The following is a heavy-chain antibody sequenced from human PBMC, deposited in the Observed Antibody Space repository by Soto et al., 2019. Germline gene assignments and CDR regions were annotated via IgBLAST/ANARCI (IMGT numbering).Heavy chain of an antibody. CDR2: IYYSGST. Sequence: SETLSLTCTVSGGSISSVGYYWSWIRQHPGKGLEWIGYIYYSGSTYYNPSLKSRVTISVDTSKNQFSLKLSSVTAADTAVYYCARGLLTWEGYSYFDYWGQGTLVTVSS. V-gene: IGHV4-31*03. CDR1: GGSISSVGYY. J-gene: IGHJ4*02. CDR3: ARGLLTWEGYSYFDY. D-gene: IGHD5-18*01.